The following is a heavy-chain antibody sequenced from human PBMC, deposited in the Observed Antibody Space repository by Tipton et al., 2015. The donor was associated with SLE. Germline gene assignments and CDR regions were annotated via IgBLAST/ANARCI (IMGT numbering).Heavy chain of an antibody. Sequence: PGLVKPSETLSLTCAVYGGSFSGYYWSWIRQPPGKGLEWIGEIYTSGSTNYNPSLKSRVTISVDTSKNQFSLKLSSVTAADTAVYYCARDFWSQVVGAGGAFHIWGQGTMVTVSS. D-gene: IGHD1-26*01. CDR3: ARDFWSQVVGAGGAFHI. CDR1: GGSFSGYY. CDR2: IYTSGST. V-gene: IGHV4-4*08. J-gene: IGHJ3*02.